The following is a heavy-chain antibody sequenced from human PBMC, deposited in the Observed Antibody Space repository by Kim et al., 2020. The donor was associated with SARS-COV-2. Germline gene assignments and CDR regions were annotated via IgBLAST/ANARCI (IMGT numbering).Heavy chain of an antibody. V-gene: IGHV3-33*01. J-gene: IGHJ3*01. Sequence: SNKSYANSVKSRFTISRDNDKNTLYLQMNSLSAEDAAVYCCERAGHAFDYWGQGTMVTVSS. CDR2: SNK. CDR3: ERAGHAFDY.